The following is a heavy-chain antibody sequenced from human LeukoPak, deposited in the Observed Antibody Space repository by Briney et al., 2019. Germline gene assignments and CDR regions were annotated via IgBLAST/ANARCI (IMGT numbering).Heavy chain of an antibody. Sequence: GGSLRLSCAASEFTFSSYSMNWVRQAPGKGLEWVSSISSSSSYIYYADSVKGRFTISRDNAKNSLYLQMNSLRAEDTAVYYCASLGYYDSSGYFGYWGQGTLVTVSS. CDR2: ISSSSSYI. J-gene: IGHJ4*02. CDR3: ASLGYYDSSGYFGY. D-gene: IGHD3-22*01. V-gene: IGHV3-21*01. CDR1: EFTFSSYS.